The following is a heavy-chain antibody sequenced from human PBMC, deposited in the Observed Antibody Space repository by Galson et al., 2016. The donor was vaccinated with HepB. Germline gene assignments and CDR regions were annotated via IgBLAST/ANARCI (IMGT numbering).Heavy chain of an antibody. Sequence: SLRLSCAASGITFSSFAMSWVRQAAGKGLEWVSTIRYIDSSNDSPYYADSVKGRFTISRDNSKNMLYLQLNSLRAEDTAVYYCARGGDPGTLITVFGVVIPSSYYIDVWGKGTTVTVSS. CDR1: GITFSSFA. CDR2: IRYIDSSNDSP. D-gene: IGHD3-3*01. V-gene: IGHV3-23*01. J-gene: IGHJ6*03. CDR3: ARGGDPGTLITVFGVVIPSSYYIDV.